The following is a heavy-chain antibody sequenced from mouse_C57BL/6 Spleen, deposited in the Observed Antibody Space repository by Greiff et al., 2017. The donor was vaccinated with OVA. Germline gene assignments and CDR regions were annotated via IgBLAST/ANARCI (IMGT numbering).Heavy chain of an antibody. J-gene: IGHJ2*01. Sequence: VQLQQPGAELVKPGASVKLSCKASGYTFTSYWMQWVKQRPGQGLEWIGEIDPSDSYTNYNQKFKGKATLTVDTSSSTAYMQLSSLTSEDSAVYYCARYDPDYWGQGTTLTVSS. CDR3: ARYDPDY. D-gene: IGHD2-3*01. CDR2: IDPSDSYT. V-gene: IGHV1-50*01. CDR1: GYTFTSYW.